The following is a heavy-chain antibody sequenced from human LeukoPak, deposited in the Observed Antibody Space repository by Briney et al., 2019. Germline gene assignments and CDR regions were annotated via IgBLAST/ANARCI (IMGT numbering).Heavy chain of an antibody. CDR3: AREAYYDFWSGSFSSPYYYYMDV. V-gene: IGHV4-61*02. D-gene: IGHD3-3*01. CDR2: IYTSGST. Sequence: PSETLSLTCTVSGGSISSGSYYWSWIRQPAGKGLEWIGRIYTSGSTNYNPSLKSRVTISVDTSKNQFSLKLSSVTAADTAVYYCAREAYYDFWSGSFSSPYYYYMDVWGKGTTVTVSS. J-gene: IGHJ6*03. CDR1: GGSISSGSYY.